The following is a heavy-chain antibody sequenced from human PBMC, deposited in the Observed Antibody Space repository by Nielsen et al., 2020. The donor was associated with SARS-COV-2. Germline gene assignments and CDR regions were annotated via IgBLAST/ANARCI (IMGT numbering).Heavy chain of an antibody. Sequence: GGSLRLSCAASGFTFSSYGMHWVRQAPGKGLEWVAVISYDGSNKYYADSVKGRFTISRDNSKNTLYLQMNSLRAEDTAVYYCARNGQQQLVNWFDPWGQGTLVTVSS. CDR2: ISYDGSNK. D-gene: IGHD6-13*01. V-gene: IGHV3-30*19. J-gene: IGHJ5*02. CDR1: GFTFSSYG. CDR3: ARNGQQQLVNWFDP.